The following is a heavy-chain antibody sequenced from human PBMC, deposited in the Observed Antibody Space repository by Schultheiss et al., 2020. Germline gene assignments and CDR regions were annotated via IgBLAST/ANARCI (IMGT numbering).Heavy chain of an antibody. Sequence: SETLSLTCTVSGGSISSGGYYWSWIRQLPGKGLEWIGFIYYSGSTYYNPSLKSRVTISVDTSKNQFSLKLSSVTAADTAVYYCARDHCSSTSCYSYYYYYGMDVWGKGTKVTVSS. CDR1: GGSISSGGYY. V-gene: IGHV4-31*03. J-gene: IGHJ6*04. CDR3: ARDHCSSTSCYSYYYYYGMDV. CDR2: IYYSGST. D-gene: IGHD2-2*01.